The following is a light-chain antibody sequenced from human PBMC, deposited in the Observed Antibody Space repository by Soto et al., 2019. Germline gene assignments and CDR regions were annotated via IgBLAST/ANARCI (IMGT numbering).Light chain of an antibody. CDR1: SRDIGAYNL. Sequence: QSVLTQPASVSGSPGQSITISCSGTSRDIGAYNLVSWYQQPPGKAPKLLIYEVRNRPSGISYRFSGSKSGTTASLTISSLLPEDEADYYCSAYTFRSTLVFGGGTKVTVL. CDR2: EVR. CDR3: SAYTFRSTLV. J-gene: IGLJ2*01. V-gene: IGLV2-14*01.